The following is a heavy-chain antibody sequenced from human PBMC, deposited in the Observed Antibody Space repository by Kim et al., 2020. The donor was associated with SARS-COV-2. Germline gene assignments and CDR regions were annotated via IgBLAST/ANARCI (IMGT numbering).Heavy chain of an antibody. CDR2: IRSKANSYAT. V-gene: IGHV3-73*01. D-gene: IGHD3-22*01. J-gene: IGHJ4*02. CDR1: GFTFSGSA. Sequence: GGSLRLFCAASGFTFSGSAMHWVRQASGKGLEWVGRIRSKANSYATAYAASVKGRFTISRDDSKNTAYLQMNSLQTEDTAVYYCTRQGSSGSHIDYWGQGSLVTVSS. CDR3: TRQGSSGSHIDY.